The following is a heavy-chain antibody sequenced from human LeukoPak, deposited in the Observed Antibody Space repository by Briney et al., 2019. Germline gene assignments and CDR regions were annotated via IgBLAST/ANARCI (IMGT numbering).Heavy chain of an antibody. D-gene: IGHD1-26*01. CDR2: IYDSGST. CDR1: GGSISSYY. V-gene: IGHV4-59*01. CDR3: ARGQHFGSYYFDY. Sequence: SETLSLTCTVSGGSISSYYWSWIRQPPGKGLEWIGYIYDSGSTNYNPSLKSRVTISVDTSKNQFSLKLSSVTAADTAVYYCARGQHFGSYYFDYWGQGTLVTVSS. J-gene: IGHJ4*02.